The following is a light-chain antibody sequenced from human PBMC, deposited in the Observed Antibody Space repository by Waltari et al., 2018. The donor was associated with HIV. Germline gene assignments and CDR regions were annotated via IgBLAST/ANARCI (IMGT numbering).Light chain of an antibody. CDR3: QSADSTGSYPDV. CDR1: ALPKPY. V-gene: IGLV3-25*03. J-gene: IGLJ1*01. Sequence: SYELTQPPSVSVSPGPTARITCTGDALPKPYAYWYQQKPGQAPSLAFKKDNERPSGIPERFSGSSSGTTVTLTSSGVHTEDEADYYCQSADSTGSYPDVFGTGTKVTVL. CDR2: KDN.